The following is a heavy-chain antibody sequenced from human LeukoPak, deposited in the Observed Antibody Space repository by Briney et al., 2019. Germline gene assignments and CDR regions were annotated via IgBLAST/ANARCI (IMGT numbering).Heavy chain of an antibody. CDR2: VSGSGGST. CDR3: AKSSYYDASGYYREYYFDS. CDR1: GFSFSNYA. J-gene: IGHJ4*02. Sequence: GGSLRLSCVPSGFSFSNYAMSWVRQAPGKGLEWVSSVSGSGGSTHYVDSVKGRFTISRDKTKNTLYLQMNSLRAEDTAVYYCAKSSYYDASGYYREYYFDSWGQGTLVTVSS. D-gene: IGHD3-22*01. V-gene: IGHV3-23*01.